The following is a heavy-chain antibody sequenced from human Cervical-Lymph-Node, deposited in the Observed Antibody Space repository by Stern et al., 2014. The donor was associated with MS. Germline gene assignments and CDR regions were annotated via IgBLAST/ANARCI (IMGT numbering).Heavy chain of an antibody. CDR3: ARRESAYYGMDV. CDR2: INAGNGDT. V-gene: IGHV1-3*01. Sequence: QVQLVQSGAEVKKPGASVKVSCKASGYSFTSYAMHWVRQAPGQRLECMGWINAGNGDTRYSQSFQGRVTTSRDTSASTAYMELSSLRSEDTAVYYCARRESAYYGMDVWGQGTTVTVSS. J-gene: IGHJ6*02. CDR1: GYSFTSYA.